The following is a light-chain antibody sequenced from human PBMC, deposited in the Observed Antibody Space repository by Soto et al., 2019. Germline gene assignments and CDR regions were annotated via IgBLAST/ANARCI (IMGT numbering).Light chain of an antibody. Sequence: EIVLTQSPGTLSVSPGERATLSCRASQSVGRNYLAWYQQKPGQAPRLLIYDASSRATGIPDRFSGSGSGTDFTLTISRLEPEDFAVYDCQQYASSPLTFGGGTKVETK. CDR3: QQYASSPLT. J-gene: IGKJ4*01. CDR1: QSVGRNY. V-gene: IGKV3-20*01. CDR2: DAS.